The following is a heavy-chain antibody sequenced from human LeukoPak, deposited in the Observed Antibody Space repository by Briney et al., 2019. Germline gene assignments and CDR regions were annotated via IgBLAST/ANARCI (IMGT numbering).Heavy chain of an antibody. J-gene: IGHJ3*01. V-gene: IGHV3-7*01. Sequence: PSETLSLTCTVSGGSISSGGYYWSWIRQHPGKGLEWVASINSDGSEGYYADVVKGRFTISRDNAKNSLYLQINSLRAEDTAVYYCARSSYSSSSSVWGQGTMVTVSS. CDR3: ARSSYSSSSSV. CDR2: INSDGSEG. D-gene: IGHD6-6*01. CDR1: GGSISSGGYY.